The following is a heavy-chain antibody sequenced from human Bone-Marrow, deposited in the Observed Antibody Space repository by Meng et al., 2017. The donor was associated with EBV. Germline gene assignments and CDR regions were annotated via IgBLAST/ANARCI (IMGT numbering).Heavy chain of an antibody. CDR1: EFSFSDYY. D-gene: IGHD3-16*01. Sequence: VAQVWSGGASLHPGGALRLSFAASEFSFSDYYMSGIRQAPGKGLEWVSHIGSSDNTMYYADSVKGRFTISRDNAQNSLYLQMNSLTVEDTAVYYCAKSYALTTDRRYFQHWGQGTLVTVSS. J-gene: IGHJ1*01. CDR2: IGSSDNTM. V-gene: IGHV3-11*01. CDR3: AKSYALTTDRRYFQH.